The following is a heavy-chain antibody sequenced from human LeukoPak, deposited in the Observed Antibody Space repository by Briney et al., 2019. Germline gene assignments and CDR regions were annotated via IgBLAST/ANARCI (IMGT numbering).Heavy chain of an antibody. CDR1: GGSISSGSYY. Sequence: PSETLSLTCTVSGGSISSGSYYWSWIRQPAGKGLEWIGRIYTSGSTNYNPSLKSRVTISVYTSKNQFSLKLSSVTAADTAVYYCARAPYWGSSHFDYWGQGTLVTVSS. J-gene: IGHJ4*02. D-gene: IGHD3-16*01. V-gene: IGHV4-61*02. CDR2: IYTSGST. CDR3: ARAPYWGSSHFDY.